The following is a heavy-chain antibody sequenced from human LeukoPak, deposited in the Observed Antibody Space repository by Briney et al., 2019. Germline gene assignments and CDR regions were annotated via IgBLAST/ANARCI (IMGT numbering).Heavy chain of an antibody. V-gene: IGHV1-18*01. CDR3: ARDRGRITMIKYYFDY. J-gene: IGHJ4*02. CDR1: GYTFTSYG. Sequence: ASVKVSCKASGYTFTSYGISWVRQAPGQGLEWMGWISAYNGNTNYAQKLQGRVTMTTDTSTSTAYMGLRSLRSDDTAVYYCARDRGRITMIKYYFDYWGQGTLVTVSS. CDR2: ISAYNGNT. D-gene: IGHD3-22*01.